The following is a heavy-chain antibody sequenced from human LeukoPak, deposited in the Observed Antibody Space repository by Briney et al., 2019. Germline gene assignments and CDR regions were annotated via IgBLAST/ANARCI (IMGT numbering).Heavy chain of an antibody. CDR3: ARGIYGSGTYYPYNY. Sequence: GGSLRLSCAASGFTFSSYSMNWVRQAPGKGLEWVSYVSSSSSTIFYADSVKGRFTISRDNANNSLYLQMNSLRDEDTAVYYCARGIYGSGTYYPYNYWGQGTLVTVSS. CDR1: GFTFSSYS. V-gene: IGHV3-48*02. CDR2: VSSSSSTI. D-gene: IGHD3-10*01. J-gene: IGHJ4*02.